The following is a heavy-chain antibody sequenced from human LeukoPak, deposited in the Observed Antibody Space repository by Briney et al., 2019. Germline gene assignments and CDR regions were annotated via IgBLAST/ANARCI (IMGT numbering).Heavy chain of an antibody. CDR3: ASHPPPYSSSWYDYFDY. Sequence: PGGSARLSCAASGFTFSSYWMSWVRQAPGKGLEWVANIKQDGSEKYYVDSVKGRFTISRDNAKNSLYLQMNSLRAEDTAVYYCASHPPPYSSSWYDYFDYWGQGTLVTVSS. D-gene: IGHD6-13*01. CDR2: IKQDGSEK. J-gene: IGHJ4*02. CDR1: GFTFSSYW. V-gene: IGHV3-7*01.